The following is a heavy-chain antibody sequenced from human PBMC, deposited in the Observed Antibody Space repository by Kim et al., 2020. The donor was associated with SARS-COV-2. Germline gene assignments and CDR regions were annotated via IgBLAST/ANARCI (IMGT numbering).Heavy chain of an antibody. J-gene: IGHJ5*02. CDR2: ITQTGVT. V-gene: IGHV4-34*01. Sequence: SETLSLSCDVYGGSLSGYYWTWVRQPPGKALEWIGEITQTGVTNYNPSLKSRVHMSVDASNNRFFLNLGSVTAADTGVYYCARWVGWSGYPDSFDPWGQGTPVTVSS. D-gene: IGHD3-3*01. CDR3: ARWVGWSGYPDSFDP. CDR1: GGSLSGYY.